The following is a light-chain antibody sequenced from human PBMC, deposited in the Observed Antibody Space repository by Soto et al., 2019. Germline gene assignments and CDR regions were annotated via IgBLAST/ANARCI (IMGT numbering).Light chain of an antibody. CDR3: SSNTTSTLRQRV. CDR1: SSDVGGYNY. CDR2: DVS. Sequence: QSALTQPAPVSGSPERSTTISCTGTSSDVGGYNYVSWYQHHPDKAPKLMIYDVSNRPSGVSNRFSGAKSGNTASLTISGLQPEDEADYYSSSNTTSTLRQRVLGTGTKVTVL. J-gene: IGLJ1*01. V-gene: IGLV2-14*03.